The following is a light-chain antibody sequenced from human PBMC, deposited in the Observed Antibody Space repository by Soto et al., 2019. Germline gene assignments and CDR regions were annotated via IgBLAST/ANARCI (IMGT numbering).Light chain of an antibody. CDR3: QQYDNLPPWT. CDR2: GAS. Sequence: EVVMTQSPATLSVSPGERATLSCRASQSVGSYLAWYQHKPGQAPRLLIYGASIRATGVPARLSGSGSGTAFTLTISSLQSEDFAVYFCQQYDNLPPWTFGLGTTVEVK. V-gene: IGKV3-15*01. CDR1: QSVGSY. J-gene: IGKJ1*01.